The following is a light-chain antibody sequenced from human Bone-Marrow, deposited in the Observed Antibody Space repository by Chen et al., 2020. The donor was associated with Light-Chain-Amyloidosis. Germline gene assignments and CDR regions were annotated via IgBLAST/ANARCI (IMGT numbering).Light chain of an antibody. J-gene: IGLJ2*01. Sequence: SYELTQPPSVSVSPGQTARITCSGDDLPTKYAYWYQQKPGQAPVLVIHRDTERPSGISGLFSGSSSGTTATLTISGVQAEDEADYHCQSADSSGTYEVRFGGGTKLTVL. CDR1: DLPTKY. CDR3: QSADSSGTYEVR. CDR2: RDT. V-gene: IGLV3-25*03.